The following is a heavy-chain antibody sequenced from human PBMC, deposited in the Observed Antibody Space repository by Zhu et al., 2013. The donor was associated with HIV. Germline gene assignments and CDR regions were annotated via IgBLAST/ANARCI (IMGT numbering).Heavy chain of an antibody. V-gene: IGHV1-69*01. CDR3: ARADYYDSGTYYSNWFDP. J-gene: IGHJ5*02. CDR2: IIPMFGKP. Sequence: QVQLVQSGAEVKKPGSSLKVSCKASGGTFSSFAISWVRQAPGQGLEWMGGIIPMFGKPNYAQKFQGRVTITADESTSTAYMELSSLRSEDTAVYYCARADYYDSGTYYSNWFDPWGQGTLVIVSS. CDR1: GGTFSSFA. D-gene: IGHD3-10*01.